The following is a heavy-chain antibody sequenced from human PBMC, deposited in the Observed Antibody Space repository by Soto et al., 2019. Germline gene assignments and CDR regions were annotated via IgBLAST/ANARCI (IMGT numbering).Heavy chain of an antibody. CDR2: ISGSGIA. CDR3: AKRVVVAATDRHFDS. V-gene: IGHV3-23*01. CDR1: GFIFSTYG. D-gene: IGHD2-15*01. J-gene: IGHJ4*02. Sequence: GGSLRLSCAASGFIFSTYGMSWVRQAPGKGLEWVLTISGSGIAFYADSVKGRFTISRDNSKDTLYLQMNSLRAEDTAVYYCAKRVVVAATDRHFDSWGQGTLVTVSS.